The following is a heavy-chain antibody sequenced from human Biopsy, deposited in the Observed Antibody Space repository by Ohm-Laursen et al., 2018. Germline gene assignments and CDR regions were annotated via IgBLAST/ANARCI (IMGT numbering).Heavy chain of an antibody. CDR1: GFDFSDYS. CDR3: ARGSFAPDF. D-gene: IGHD2/OR15-2a*01. V-gene: IGHV3-11*01. CDR2: ISSRTNTI. J-gene: IGHJ4*02. Sequence: SLRLSCAASGFDFSDYSMSWIRQAPGKGLKWVSYISSRTNTIYYADSVKGRFTISRDNAKNSLYLQMNRLRAEDTAVYYCARGSFAPDFWGQGTLVIVSS.